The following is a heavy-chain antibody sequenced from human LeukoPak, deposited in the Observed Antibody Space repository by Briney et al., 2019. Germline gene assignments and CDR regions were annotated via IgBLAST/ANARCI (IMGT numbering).Heavy chain of an antibody. J-gene: IGHJ4*02. V-gene: IGHV4-61*02. D-gene: IGHD2-8*01. CDR3: ARHGDIVLMVYYFDY. CDR2: IYTSGST. Sequence: PSETLSLTCTVSGGSISSGSYYWSWLRQPAGTGVEWIGRIYTSGSTNYNPSLKRRVTISVDTSNNHFSLKLSSVTAADTAVYYCARHGDIVLMVYYFDYWGQGTLVTVSS. CDR1: GGSISSGSYY.